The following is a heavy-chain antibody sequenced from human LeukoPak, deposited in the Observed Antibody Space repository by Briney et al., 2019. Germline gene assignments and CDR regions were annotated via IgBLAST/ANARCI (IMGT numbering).Heavy chain of an antibody. CDR1: GFTFSSYS. Sequence: TGGSLRLSCAASGFTFSSYSMNWVRQAPGKGVEWVSSISSSSSYIYYADSVKGRFTISRDNAKNSLYLQMNSLRAEDTAVYYCARGDFWSGYYRYFDYWGQGTLVTVSS. CDR2: ISSSSSYI. V-gene: IGHV3-21*01. J-gene: IGHJ4*02. CDR3: ARGDFWSGYYRYFDY. D-gene: IGHD3-3*01.